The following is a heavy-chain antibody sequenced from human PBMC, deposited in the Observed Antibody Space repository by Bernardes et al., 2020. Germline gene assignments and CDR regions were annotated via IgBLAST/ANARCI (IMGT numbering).Heavy chain of an antibody. J-gene: IGHJ6*02. Sequence: GGSLRLSCAASGFTFSSYGMHWVRQAPGKGLEWVAVISYDGSNKYYADSVKGRFTISRDNSKNTLYLQMNSLRAEDTAVYYCAKVIDDILTGYYLPYYYYGMDVWGQGTTVTVSS. D-gene: IGHD3-9*01. CDR1: GFTFSSYG. CDR3: AKVIDDILTGYYLPYYYYGMDV. CDR2: ISYDGSNK. V-gene: IGHV3-30*18.